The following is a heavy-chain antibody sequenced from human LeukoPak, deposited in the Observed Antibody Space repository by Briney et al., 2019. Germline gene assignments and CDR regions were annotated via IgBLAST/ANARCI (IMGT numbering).Heavy chain of an antibody. CDR1: GITFKNYE. J-gene: IGHJ6*04. D-gene: IGHD3-10*02. Sequence: GGSLRLSCAVSGITFKNYEMNWVRQAPGKGLEWVSYISSSGSTIYYADSVKGRFTISRDNAKNSLYLQMNSLRAEDTAVYYCAELGITMIGGVWGKGTTVTISS. CDR3: AELGITMIGGV. CDR2: ISSSGSTI. V-gene: IGHV3-48*03.